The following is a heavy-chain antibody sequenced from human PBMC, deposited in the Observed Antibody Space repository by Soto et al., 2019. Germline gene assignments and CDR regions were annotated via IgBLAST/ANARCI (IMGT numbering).Heavy chain of an antibody. CDR3: AKDAVPYNGVWDWFDT. V-gene: IGHV3-11*01. CDR2: ISSSGSTI. Sequence: GGSLRLSCAASGFTFSDYYMSWIRQAPGKGLEWVSYISSSGSTIYYAVSVKGRFTISRDDSNESLYLQMSSLRVDDTALYFCAKDAVPYNGVWDWFDTWGQGTLVTVSS. D-gene: IGHD3-10*01. J-gene: IGHJ5*02. CDR1: GFTFSDYY.